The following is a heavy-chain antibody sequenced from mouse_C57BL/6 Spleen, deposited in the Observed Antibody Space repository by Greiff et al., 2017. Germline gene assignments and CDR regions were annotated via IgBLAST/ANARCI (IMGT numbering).Heavy chain of an antibody. D-gene: IGHD1-1*01. Sequence: VQLQQPGAELVKPGASVKLSCKASGYTFTSYWMHWVKQRPGQGLEWIGMIHPNSGSTNYNEKFKSKATLTVDKSSSTAYMQLSSLTSEDSAVYYCARSAGSSFEGYYYAMDYWGQGTSVTVPS. CDR1: GYTFTSYW. CDR2: IHPNSGST. V-gene: IGHV1-64*01. CDR3: ARSAGSSFEGYYYAMDY. J-gene: IGHJ4*01.